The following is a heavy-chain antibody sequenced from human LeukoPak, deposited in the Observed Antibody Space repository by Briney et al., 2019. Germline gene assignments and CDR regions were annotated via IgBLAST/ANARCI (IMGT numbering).Heavy chain of an antibody. D-gene: IGHD5-12*01. CDR1: GGSISSYY. V-gene: IGHV4-59*12. CDR2: IYYSGST. J-gene: IGHJ6*02. Sequence: PSETLSLTCTVSGGSISSYYWSWIRQPPGKGLEWIGYIYYSGSTNYNPSLKSRVTISVDTSKNQFSLKLSSVTAADTAVYYCARDSHGSGSYYYGMDVWGQGTTVTVSS. CDR3: ARDSHGSGSYYYGMDV.